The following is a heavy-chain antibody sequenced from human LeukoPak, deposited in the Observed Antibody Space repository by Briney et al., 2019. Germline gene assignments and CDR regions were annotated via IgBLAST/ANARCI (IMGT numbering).Heavy chain of an antibody. CDR2: ISTYNGNT. V-gene: IGHV1-18*01. J-gene: IGHJ1*01. CDR3: AREMVRGVRGGTVYFQR. CDR1: GYTFTSYG. Sequence: GASVKVSCKACGYTFTSYGISWVRQAPGQGLEWMGWISTYNGNTNYAQKLQGRVTMTTDTSTTTAYMELRSLRSDDTAVYYCAREMVRGVRGGTVYFQRWGQGTLVTVSS. D-gene: IGHD3-10*01.